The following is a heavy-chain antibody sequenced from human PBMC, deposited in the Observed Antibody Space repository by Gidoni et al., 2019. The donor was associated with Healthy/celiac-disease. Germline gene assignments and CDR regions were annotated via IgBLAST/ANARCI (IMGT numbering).Heavy chain of an antibody. CDR2: ISGSGGST. Sequence: EVQLLESGGGLVQPGGSLRLSCAASGFTFRRYAMSWVRQAPGKELKWVSAISGSGGSTYYADSVKCRFTIPRDNSKNTLYLQMNSLRAEDTAVYYCAKDEAAAGSYYYYYYGMYVWGQGTTVTVSS. J-gene: IGHJ6*02. CDR1: GFTFRRYA. CDR3: AKDEAAAGSYYYYYYGMYV. V-gene: IGHV3-23*01. D-gene: IGHD6-13*01.